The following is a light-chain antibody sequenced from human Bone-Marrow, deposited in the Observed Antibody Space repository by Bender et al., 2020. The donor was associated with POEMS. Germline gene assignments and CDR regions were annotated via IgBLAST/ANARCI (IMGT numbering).Light chain of an antibody. CDR2: DVR. J-gene: IGLJ3*02. V-gene: IGLV2-14*03. CDR1: TNDIGDYNY. CDR3: QSYDNSLGGWV. Sequence: QSALTQHASVSGSPGQSITISCTGTTNDIGDYNYVSWYQQHPGQAPKLMIFDVRNRPSGVPDRFSGSKSGTSASLAITGLQAEDEGDYYCQSYDNSLGGWVFGGGTKLTVL.